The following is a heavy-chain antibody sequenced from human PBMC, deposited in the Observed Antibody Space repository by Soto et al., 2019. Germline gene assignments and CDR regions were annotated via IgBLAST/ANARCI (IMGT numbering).Heavy chain of an antibody. J-gene: IGHJ3*02. CDR2: INQDGSEK. CDR1: GFTFSSYW. D-gene: IGHD2-15*01. Sequence: GGSLRLSCAASGFTFSSYWMSWVRQAPGKGLEWVANINQDGSEKYYLDSVKGRFTISRDNAKNSKYMQMNSLRAEDTAVYYCARISRVGSAFDIWGQGTMVTVSS. V-gene: IGHV3-7*01. CDR3: ARISRVGSAFDI.